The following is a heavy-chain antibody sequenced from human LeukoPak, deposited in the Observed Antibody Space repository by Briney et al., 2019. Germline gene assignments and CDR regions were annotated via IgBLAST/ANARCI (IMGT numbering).Heavy chain of an antibody. CDR3: ARHWAGDCGDDCYSFDN. D-gene: IGHD2-21*02. CDR1: GGSISSYY. Sequence: SETLSLTCTVSGGSISSYYWSWIRQPPGKGLEWIGYIYYSGSTNYNPSLKSRVTISVDTSKNQFSLKLSSVTAADTAVYYCARHWAGDCGDDCYSFDNWGQGTLVTVSS. J-gene: IGHJ4*02. CDR2: IYYSGST. V-gene: IGHV4-59*08.